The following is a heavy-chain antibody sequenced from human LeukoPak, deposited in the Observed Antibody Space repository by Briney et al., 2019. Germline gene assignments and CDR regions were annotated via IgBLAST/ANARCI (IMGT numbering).Heavy chain of an antibody. Sequence: GGSLRLSCAASGFTFSSYSMNWVRQAPGKGLEWVAFIRYDGSEKYYAYSVKGRFTFSRDNSKNTLYLQMNSLRAEDTAVYYCAKDYCGGDCYIYYYYMDVWGKGTTVTISS. J-gene: IGHJ6*03. CDR1: GFTFSSYS. V-gene: IGHV3-30*02. CDR2: IRYDGSEK. D-gene: IGHD2-21*02. CDR3: AKDYCGGDCYIYYYYMDV.